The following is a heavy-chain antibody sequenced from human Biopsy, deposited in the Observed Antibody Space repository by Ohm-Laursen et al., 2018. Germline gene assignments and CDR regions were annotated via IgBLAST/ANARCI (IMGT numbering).Heavy chain of an antibody. Sequence: SETLFLTCAVSGGSISSDYWSWIRQTPGKGLEWIGYIYSSGSTNYNPSLKSRVTISVDTSKNQFSLRLNSVTAADTAVYYCARATNSTGWPYYYFYGMDVWGQGTTVTVSS. V-gene: IGHV4-59*01. CDR1: GGSISSDY. D-gene: IGHD2/OR15-2a*01. CDR2: IYSSGST. CDR3: ARATNSTGWPYYYFYGMDV. J-gene: IGHJ6*02.